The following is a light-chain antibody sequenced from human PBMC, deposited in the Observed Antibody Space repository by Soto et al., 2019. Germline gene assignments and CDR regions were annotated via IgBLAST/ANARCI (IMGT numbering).Light chain of an antibody. J-gene: IGKJ2*01. V-gene: IGKV3-20*01. CDR1: QSVSTY. Sequence: LVLTQSPVTLSLSPGDRATLSCRASQSVSTYLAWYRQVPGQPPRLLMSGASSRATGIPDRFSGSGSGTDFILTISRVEPEDFAVYYCQQHGTSPYTFGQGTELRIK. CDR3: QQHGTSPYT. CDR2: GAS.